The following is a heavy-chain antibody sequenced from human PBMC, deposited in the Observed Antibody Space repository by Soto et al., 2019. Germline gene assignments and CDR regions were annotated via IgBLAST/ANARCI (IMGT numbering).Heavy chain of an antibody. J-gene: IGHJ4*02. D-gene: IGHD3-22*01. Sequence: ASVKVSCKASGYTFTSYYMHWVRQAPGQGLEWMGIINPSGGSTSYAQKFQDRVTMTRDTSTSTVYMELSSLRSEDTAVYYCARRVFTYYYDSSGSYGGDYFDYWGQGTLVTVSS. CDR1: GYTFTSYY. CDR3: ARRVFTYYYDSSGSYGGDYFDY. CDR2: INPSGGST. V-gene: IGHV1-46*01.